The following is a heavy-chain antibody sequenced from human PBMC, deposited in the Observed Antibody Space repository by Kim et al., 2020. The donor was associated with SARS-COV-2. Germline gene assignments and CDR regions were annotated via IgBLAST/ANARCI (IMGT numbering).Heavy chain of an antibody. CDR2: INHSGST. CDR1: GGSFSGYY. V-gene: IGHV4-34*01. J-gene: IGHJ5*02. CDR3: ARDLPLEPRIPYDILTGYSADVGDNWFDP. Sequence: SETLSLTCAVYGGSFSGYYWSWIRQPPGKGLEWIGEINHSGSTNYNPSFKSRVTITVDTSKNKFPLKLSSVTAADAAVYYCARDLPLEPRIPYDILTGYSADVGDNWFDPWGQGTLVTVSS. D-gene: IGHD3-9*01.